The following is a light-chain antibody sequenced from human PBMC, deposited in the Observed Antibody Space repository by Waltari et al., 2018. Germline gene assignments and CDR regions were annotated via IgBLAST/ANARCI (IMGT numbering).Light chain of an antibody. CDR3: QAGDSTSYVV. J-gene: IGLJ2*01. CDR2: QDI. Sequence: SYELTQPPSVSVSPGQTASITCTGYRPGNKFASWYQQTPDQSPVLGIYQDIMRPSGIPERFSGSISGNTATLTISEAQSVDEADYYCQAGDSTSYVVFGGGTKLTVL. V-gene: IGLV3-1*01. CDR1: RPGNKF.